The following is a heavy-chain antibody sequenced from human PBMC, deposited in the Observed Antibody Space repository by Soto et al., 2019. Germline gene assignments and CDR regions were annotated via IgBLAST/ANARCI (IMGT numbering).Heavy chain of an antibody. Sequence: GGSLRLSCAASGSIFRGYGMHWVRQAPGKGLEWVAVIRYDGSNINYADSVMGRFTISRDNSKNTLYLEMNSLRAEDTAVYYCARDGIRATTFRAYLDYWGQGNLVTVSS. CDR2: IRYDGSNI. V-gene: IGHV3-33*01. J-gene: IGHJ4*02. D-gene: IGHD1-26*01. CDR1: GSIFRGYG. CDR3: ARDGIRATTFRAYLDY.